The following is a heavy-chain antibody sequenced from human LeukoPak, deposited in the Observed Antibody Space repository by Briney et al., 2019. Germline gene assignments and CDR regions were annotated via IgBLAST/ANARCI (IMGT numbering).Heavy chain of an antibody. V-gene: IGHV4-31*03. CDR2: ISYSGST. CDR3: ARGGGYCSGGSCYPGDQYYFDY. Sequence: TLSLTCTVSGGSISSGDYYWSWIRQHPGKGLEWIGYISYSGSTYYNPSLKSRVTISVDTSKNQFSLKLSSVTAADTAIYYCARGGGYCSGGSCYPGDQYYFDYWGQGTLVTVSS. J-gene: IGHJ4*02. D-gene: IGHD2-15*01. CDR1: GGSISSGDYY.